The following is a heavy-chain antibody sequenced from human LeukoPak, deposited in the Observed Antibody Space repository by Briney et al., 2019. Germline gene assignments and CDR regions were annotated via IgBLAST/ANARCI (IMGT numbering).Heavy chain of an antibody. Sequence: SETLSLTCAVYGGSFSGYYWSWIRQPAGKGLEWIGRIYTSGSTNYNPSLKSRVTMSVDTSKNQFSLKLSSVTAADTAVYYCARSRYYYDSSGYYPYCWGQGTLVTVSS. J-gene: IGHJ4*02. D-gene: IGHD3-22*01. CDR2: IYTSGST. CDR3: ARSRYYYDSSGYYPYC. CDR1: GGSFSGYY. V-gene: IGHV4-59*10.